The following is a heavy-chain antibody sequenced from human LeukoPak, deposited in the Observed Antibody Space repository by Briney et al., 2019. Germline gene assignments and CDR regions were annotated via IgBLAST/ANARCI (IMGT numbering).Heavy chain of an antibody. CDR1: GFTFSSYA. J-gene: IGHJ4*02. V-gene: IGHV3-23*01. D-gene: IGHD3-3*01. CDR2: ISGSGGST. Sequence: SGGSLRLSCAASGFTFSSYAMSWVRQAPGKGLEWVSAISGSGGSTYYADSVKGRFTISRDNSKNTLYLRMNSLRAEDTAVYYWAKRGGGSGYSSPTDYWGQGTLVTVSS. CDR3: AKRGGGSGYSSPTDY.